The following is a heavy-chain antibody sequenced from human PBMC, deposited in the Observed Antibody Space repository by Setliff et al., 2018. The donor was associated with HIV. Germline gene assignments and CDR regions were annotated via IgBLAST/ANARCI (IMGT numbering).Heavy chain of an antibody. V-gene: IGHV4-34*01. CDR2: INHSGST. D-gene: IGHD3-22*01. Sequence: SETLSLTCSVYGGSFSDYYWTWIRQSPGKGLVWIGEINHSGSTNYNPSLKSRVTISVDTSKKQFSLKLSSVTAADTAVYFCARGPLSYYDSSGLPSYYFDYWGQGTLVTVSS. J-gene: IGHJ4*02. CDR1: GGSFSDYY. CDR3: ARGPLSYYDSSGLPSYYFDY.